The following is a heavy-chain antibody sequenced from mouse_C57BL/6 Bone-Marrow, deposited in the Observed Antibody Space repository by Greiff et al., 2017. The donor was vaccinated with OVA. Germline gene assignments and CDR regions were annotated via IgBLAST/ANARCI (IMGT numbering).Heavy chain of an antibody. CDR1: GYTFTSYW. CDR3: ARYYYGRSQYYFDY. CDR2: IYPGSGST. V-gene: IGHV1-55*01. Sequence: QVQLQQPGAELVKPGASVKMSCQASGYTFTSYWITWVKQRPGQGLAWLGAIYPGSGSTNYNEQFKSPATLTVDTTSSTTYMQLSSLTSEDSAVCDWARYYYGRSQYYFDYWGQGTTLTVSS. J-gene: IGHJ2*01. D-gene: IGHD1-1*01.